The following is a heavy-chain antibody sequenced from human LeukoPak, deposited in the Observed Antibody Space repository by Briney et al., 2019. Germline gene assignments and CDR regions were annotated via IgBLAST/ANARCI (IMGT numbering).Heavy chain of an antibody. CDR2: IKSKTDGATT. CDR3: TTGLDGRFGELSYKMDV. V-gene: IGHV3-15*01. D-gene: IGHD3-10*01. CDR1: GFTFSIFG. J-gene: IGHJ6*04. Sequence: GGSLRLSCTASGFTFSIFGMHWVRQVPGKGLEWVGRIKSKTDGATTDYAAPVKGRFTISRDDSKNTLYLQMNSLKTEDTAVYYCTTGLDGRFGELSYKMDVWGKGTTVTVSS.